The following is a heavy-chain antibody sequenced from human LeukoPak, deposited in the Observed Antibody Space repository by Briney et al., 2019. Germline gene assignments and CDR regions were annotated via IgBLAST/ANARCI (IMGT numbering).Heavy chain of an antibody. Sequence: GGSLRLSCAASGFTFSSYWMSWVRQAPGKGLEWVANIKQDGSEKYYVDSVKGRFTISRDNAKNSLYLQMNSLRAEDTAVYYCARVRYSSSLPFDYWGQGTLVTVSS. D-gene: IGHD6-6*01. CDR3: ARVRYSSSLPFDY. CDR1: GFTFSSYW. CDR2: IKQDGSEK. J-gene: IGHJ4*02. V-gene: IGHV3-7*01.